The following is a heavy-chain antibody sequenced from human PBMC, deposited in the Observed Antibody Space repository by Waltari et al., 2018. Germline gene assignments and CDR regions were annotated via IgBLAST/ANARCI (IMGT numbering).Heavy chain of an antibody. J-gene: IGHJ4*02. CDR3: ALYDYGDYSFDY. CDR2: IYHSGST. Sequence: QVQLQESGPGLVKPSETLSLTCAVSGYSISSGYYWGWIRQPPWKGLEWIGSIYHSGSTYYNPSLKSRVTISVDTSKNQFSLKLSSVTAADTAVYYCALYDYGDYSFDYWGQGTLVTVSS. V-gene: IGHV4-38-2*01. CDR1: GYSISSGYY. D-gene: IGHD4-17*01.